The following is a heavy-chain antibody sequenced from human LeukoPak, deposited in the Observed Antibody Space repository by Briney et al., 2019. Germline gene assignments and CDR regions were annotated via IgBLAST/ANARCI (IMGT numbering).Heavy chain of an antibody. CDR1: GFTFSSYA. J-gene: IGHJ4*02. CDR3: ARALLGGYSYDY. V-gene: IGHV3-64*01. CDR2: ISSNGGST. D-gene: IGHD5-18*01. Sequence: GGSLRLSCAAYGFTFSSYAMHWVRQAPGKGLEYVSAISSNGGSTYYANSVKGRFTISRDNSKNTLYLQMGSLRAEDMAVYYCARALLGGYSYDYWGQGTLVTVSS.